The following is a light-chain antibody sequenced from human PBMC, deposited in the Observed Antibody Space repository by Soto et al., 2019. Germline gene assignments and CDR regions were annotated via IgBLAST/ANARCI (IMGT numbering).Light chain of an antibody. CDR1: QSVSRF. Sequence: EVVLTQSPATLSLSPGERATLSCWASQSVSRFLAWYQQKPGQAPRLLIFDASNRATGIPARFSASGSGTDFTLTISSLESEDSAVYYCQQRSDWPITFGQGTRLDI. J-gene: IGKJ5*01. CDR3: QQRSDWPIT. V-gene: IGKV3-11*01. CDR2: DAS.